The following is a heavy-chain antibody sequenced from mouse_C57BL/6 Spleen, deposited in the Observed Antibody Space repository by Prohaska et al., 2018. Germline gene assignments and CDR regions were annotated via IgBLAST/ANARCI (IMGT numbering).Heavy chain of an antibody. Sequence: SVKISCKASGYTFTDYYMNWVKQSHGKSLEWIGNINPNNGGTSYYQKFKGKATLTVDKSSSTAYMERRSLTSEDSAVYYCAKGSNYVDWGQGTTLTVSS. V-gene: IGHV1-26*01. CDR2: INPNNGGT. CDR1: GYTFTDYY. D-gene: IGHD2-5*01. CDR3: AKGSNYVD. J-gene: IGHJ2*01.